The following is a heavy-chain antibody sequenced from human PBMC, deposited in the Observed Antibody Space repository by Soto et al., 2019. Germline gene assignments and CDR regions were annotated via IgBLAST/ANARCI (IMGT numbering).Heavy chain of an antibody. CDR1: GGSISSGGYF. D-gene: IGHD6-6*01. V-gene: IGHV4-31*03. Sequence: QVQLQESGPGLVKPSQTLSLTCTVSGGSISSGGYFWSWIRQHPGKGLEWIGFIYYSGSTYYNPSLKSRVTKSVDTSKNQFSLKPSSVTAADTAVYYCAREGAAPYYYYGMDVWGQGTTVTVSS. CDR3: AREGAAPYYYYGMDV. CDR2: IYYSGST. J-gene: IGHJ6*02.